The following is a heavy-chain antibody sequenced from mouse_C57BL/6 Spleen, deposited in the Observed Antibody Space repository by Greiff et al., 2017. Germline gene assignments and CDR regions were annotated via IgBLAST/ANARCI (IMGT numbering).Heavy chain of an antibody. V-gene: IGHV1-55*01. CDR1: GYTFTSYW. CDR2: IYPGSGST. D-gene: IGHD4-1*01. J-gene: IGHJ3*01. Sequence: VQLQQPGAELVKPGASVKMSCKASGYTFTSYWITWVKQRPGQGLEWIGDIYPGSGSTNYNEKFKSKAKLTVDTSSSTAYMQHSSLTSEDSADYYCARSLTETNWIAYWGQGTLETVSA. CDR3: ARSLTETNWIAY.